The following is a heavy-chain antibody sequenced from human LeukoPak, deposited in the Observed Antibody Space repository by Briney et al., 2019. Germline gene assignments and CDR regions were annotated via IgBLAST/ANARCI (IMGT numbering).Heavy chain of an antibody. J-gene: IGHJ4*02. D-gene: IGHD3-22*01. CDR1: GFTFTNYA. CDR3: AKDLDSSGLWDTSY. Sequence: PGGSLRLSCAASGFTFTNYAINWVRQAPGKGLEWVSLIDKSGGATYYADSVKGRFTIYRDNSKSTLSLQMNSLRVEDTAVYYCAKDLDSSGLWDTSYWGQGTLVTVSS. CDR2: IDKSGGAT. V-gene: IGHV3-23*01.